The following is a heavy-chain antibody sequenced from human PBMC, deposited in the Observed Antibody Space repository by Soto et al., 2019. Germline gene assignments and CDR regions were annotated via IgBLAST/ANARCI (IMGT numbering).Heavy chain of an antibody. V-gene: IGHV1-69*01. D-gene: IGHD3-10*02. CDR3: PRQICAADY. CDR1: GGTFDHAA. J-gene: IGHJ4*02. CDR2: INPMFNST. Sequence: VQLVQSGAEVKKPGPSVKVSCEAPGGTFDHAAITWVRQAPGQGLEWVGWINPMFNSTHYAQKFQGRVTITADAATRTAFMELRGLTCDDTAVYYGPRQICAADYWGQGDLLFVSS.